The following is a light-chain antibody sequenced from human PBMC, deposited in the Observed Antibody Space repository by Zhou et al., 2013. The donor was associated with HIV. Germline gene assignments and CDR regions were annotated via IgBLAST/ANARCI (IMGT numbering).Light chain of an antibody. Sequence: EIVLTQSPATLSLSPGERATLSCRASQSVSSYLAWYQQKPGQAPRLLIYDASNRATGIPARFSGSGSGTDFTLTISSLEPEDFAVYHCQQYDGSPWTFGQGTKVEI. CDR1: QSVSSY. V-gene: IGKV3-11*01. J-gene: IGKJ1*01. CDR2: DAS. CDR3: QQYDGSPWT.